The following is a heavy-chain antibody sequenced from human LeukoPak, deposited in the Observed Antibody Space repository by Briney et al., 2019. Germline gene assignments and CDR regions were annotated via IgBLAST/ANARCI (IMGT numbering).Heavy chain of an antibody. CDR1: GYSISSGYY. CDR3: ASIAARRPDY. D-gene: IGHD6-6*01. Sequence: SETLSLTCTVSGYSISSGYYWGWIRQPPGKGLEWIVSIYHSGSTYYNPSLKSRVTISVDTSKNQFSLKLSSVTAADTAVYYCASIAARRPDYWGQGTLVTVSS. CDR2: IYHSGST. J-gene: IGHJ4*02. V-gene: IGHV4-38-2*02.